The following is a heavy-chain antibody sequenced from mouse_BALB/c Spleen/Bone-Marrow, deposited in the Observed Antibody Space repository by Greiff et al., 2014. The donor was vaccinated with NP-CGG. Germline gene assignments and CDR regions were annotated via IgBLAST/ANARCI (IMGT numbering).Heavy chain of an antibody. V-gene: IGHV5-4*02. Sequence: EVQVVESGGGLVKPGGSLKLSCAASGFTFSDFYMYWVRQTPEKRLEWVATISDGGSYIYYPDSVKGRFTISRDDAKNNLYLQTSSLKSEDTAMYYCTRDRGVQGYAMDYWGQGTSVTVSS. D-gene: IGHD2-14*01. CDR2: ISDGGSYI. J-gene: IGHJ4*01. CDR3: TRDRGVQGYAMDY. CDR1: GFTFSDFY.